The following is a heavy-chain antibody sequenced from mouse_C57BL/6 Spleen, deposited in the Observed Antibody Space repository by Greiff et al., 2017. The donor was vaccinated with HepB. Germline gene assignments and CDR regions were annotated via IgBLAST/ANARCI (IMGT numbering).Heavy chain of an antibody. J-gene: IGHJ1*03. CDR3: ARGDGYYVYFDV. CDR1: GFTFSSYA. CDR2: ISDGGSYT. D-gene: IGHD2-3*01. Sequence: EVQLVESGGGLVKPGGSLKLSCAASGFTFSSYAMSWVRQTPEKRLEWVATISDGGSYTYYPDNVKGRFTISRDNAKNNLYLQMSHLKSEDTAMYYCARGDGYYVYFDVWGTGTTVTVSS. V-gene: IGHV5-4*01.